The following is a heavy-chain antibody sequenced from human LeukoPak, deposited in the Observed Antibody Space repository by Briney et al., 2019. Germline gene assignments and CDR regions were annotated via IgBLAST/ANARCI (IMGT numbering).Heavy chain of an antibody. Sequence: SETLSLTCTVSGGSISSYYWSWIRQPPGKGLEWIGYIHYSGSTNYNPSLKSRVTISVDRSKNQFSLKLSSVTAADTAVYYCARYYYDSSGYWAADYWGQGTLVTVSS. J-gene: IGHJ4*02. V-gene: IGHV4-59*01. CDR1: GGSISSYY. D-gene: IGHD3-22*01. CDR3: ARYYYDSSGYWAADY. CDR2: IHYSGST.